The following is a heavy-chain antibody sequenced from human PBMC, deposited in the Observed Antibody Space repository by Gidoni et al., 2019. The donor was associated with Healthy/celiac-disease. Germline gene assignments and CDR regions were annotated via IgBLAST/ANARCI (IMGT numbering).Heavy chain of an antibody. D-gene: IGHD4-17*01. CDR2: ISTSGST. V-gene: IGHV4-61*02. CDR3: AAAQLDYGDYGDWYFDL. CDR1: GGSITSDSYY. J-gene: IGHJ2*01. Sequence: QVQLQESGPGLVKPSQTLSLRCTVSGGSITSDSYYWSWIRQSAGKGLEWIGRISTSGSTDYNPSLKSRVTMSVDSSNNQFSLKLSSVTAADTAVYFCAAAQLDYGDYGDWYFDLWCRGTLVTVSP.